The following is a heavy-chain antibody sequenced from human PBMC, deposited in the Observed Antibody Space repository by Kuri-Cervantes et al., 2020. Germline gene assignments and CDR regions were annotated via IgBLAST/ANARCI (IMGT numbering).Heavy chain of an antibody. J-gene: IGHJ6*02. V-gene: IGHV1-69*02. CDR1: GGTFSSYT. CDR3: GRSYSHGYYYYYGMDV. CDR2: IIPILGIA. D-gene: IGHD3-10*01. Sequence: GGSLRLTCKASGGTFSSYTISWVRQAPRQGLEWMGRIIPILGIANYAQKFQGRVTITADKSTSTAYMELSSLRSDDTAVYYCGRSYSHGYYYYYGMDVWGQGTTVTVSS.